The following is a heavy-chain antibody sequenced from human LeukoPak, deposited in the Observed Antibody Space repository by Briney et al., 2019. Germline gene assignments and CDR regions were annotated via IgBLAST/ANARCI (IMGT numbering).Heavy chain of an antibody. Sequence: SETLSLTCTVSGGSISSYYWSWIRQPPGKGLEWIGYIYYSGSTNYNPSLKSRVTISVDTSKNQFSLKLSSVTAADTAVYYWARSRDYGPHYFDYWGQGTLVTVSS. CDR3: ARSRDYGPHYFDY. V-gene: IGHV4-59*01. J-gene: IGHJ4*02. D-gene: IGHD4-17*01. CDR2: IYYSGST. CDR1: GGSISSYY.